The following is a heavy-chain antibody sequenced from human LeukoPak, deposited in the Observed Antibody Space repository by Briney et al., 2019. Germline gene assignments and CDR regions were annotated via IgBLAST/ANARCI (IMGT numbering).Heavy chain of an antibody. J-gene: IGHJ4*02. CDR1: GFTFSSYG. Sequence: GSLRLSCAASGFTFSSYGMHWVRQAPGKGLEWVAVIWYDGSNKYYADSVKGRFTISRDNSKNTPYLQMNSLRAEDTAVYYCARDGEVFYDFWSGYYHLDYWGQGTLVTVSS. D-gene: IGHD3-3*01. CDR2: IWYDGSNK. V-gene: IGHV3-33*01. CDR3: ARDGEVFYDFWSGYYHLDY.